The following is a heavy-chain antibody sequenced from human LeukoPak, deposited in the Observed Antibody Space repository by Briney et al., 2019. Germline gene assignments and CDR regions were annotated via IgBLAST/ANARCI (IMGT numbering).Heavy chain of an antibody. V-gene: IGHV6-1*01. Sequence: SQTLSLTCAISGDSLSSNSAAWNWIRQSPSRGLEWQARTYYRSKWYNDYAVSVKSRININADTPKNQSPLQLKSLTPEDTAVYYCVRDRGANGWLDYWDQGTLVTISS. J-gene: IGHJ4*02. D-gene: IGHD2-8*01. CDR3: VRDRGANGWLDY. CDR1: GDSLSSNSAA. CDR2: TYYRSKWYN.